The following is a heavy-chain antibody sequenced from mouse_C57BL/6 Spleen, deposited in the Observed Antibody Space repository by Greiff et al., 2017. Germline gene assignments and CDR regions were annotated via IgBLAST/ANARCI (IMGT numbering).Heavy chain of an antibody. D-gene: IGHD2-1*01. V-gene: IGHV5-12*01. Sequence: EVQGVESGGGLVQPGGSLKLSCAASGFTFSDYYMYWVRQTPEKRLEWVAYISNGGGSTYYPDTVKGRFTIARDNAKNTLYLQMSRLKSEDTAMYYCARQGAYYGNLDYWGQGTTLTVSS. CDR3: ARQGAYYGNLDY. CDR1: GFTFSDYY. J-gene: IGHJ2*01. CDR2: ISNGGGST.